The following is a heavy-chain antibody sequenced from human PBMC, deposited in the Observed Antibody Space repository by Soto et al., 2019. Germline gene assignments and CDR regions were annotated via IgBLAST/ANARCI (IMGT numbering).Heavy chain of an antibody. D-gene: IGHD1-26*01. CDR2: ISAYNGNA. J-gene: IGHJ4*02. V-gene: IGHV1-18*01. Sequence: QVQLVQSGAEVKKPGASVKVSCKPSGYTFTNYGLSWVRQAPGQGLEWMGWISAYNGNASYSQKLQGRLTMTTDTPTSTGYMELRSLRSDDTSINYCARVGATTGKTSDDYWGQGTLVIVSS. CDR3: ARVGATTGKTSDDY. CDR1: GYTFTNYG.